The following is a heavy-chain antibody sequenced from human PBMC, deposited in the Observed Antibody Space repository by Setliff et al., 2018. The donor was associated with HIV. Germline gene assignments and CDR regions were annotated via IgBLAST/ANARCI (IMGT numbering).Heavy chain of an antibody. D-gene: IGHD2-2*01. CDR1: GGSFSGFY. V-gene: IGHV4-34*01. Sequence: SETLSLTCGISGGSFSGFYWAWIRQPPGKGLEWIGEINYSGKTNKNPSLKSRVTISADTSRTQFSLKLSSVTAADTAVYYCARLDCSSSSGFVDYWGQGTLVTVSS. CDR3: ARLDCSSSSGFVDY. CDR2: INYSGKT. J-gene: IGHJ4*02.